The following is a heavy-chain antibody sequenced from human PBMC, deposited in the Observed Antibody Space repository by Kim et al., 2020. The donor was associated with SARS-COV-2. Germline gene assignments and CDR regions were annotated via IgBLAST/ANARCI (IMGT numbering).Heavy chain of an antibody. Sequence: AKGRFTISKDNAKNALYLQMNSLRAEDTAVYYCAKDLYGDYQTLFSYAIDVWGQGTMVTVSS. D-gene: IGHD4-17*01. CDR3: AKDLYGDYQTLFSYAIDV. V-gene: IGHV3-33*06. J-gene: IGHJ3*01.